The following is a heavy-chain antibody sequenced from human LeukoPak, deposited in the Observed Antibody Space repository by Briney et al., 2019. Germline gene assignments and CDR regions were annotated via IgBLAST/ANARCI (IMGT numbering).Heavy chain of an antibody. CDR2: ISGSGSGT. J-gene: IGHJ6*02. D-gene: IGHD3-3*01. CDR3: SRVPFVDV. CDR1: GFTFSSFT. V-gene: IGHV3-23*01. Sequence: LAGGSLRLSCAASGFTFSSFTMSWVRQAPGKGLEWVSAISGSGSGTYYADSVKGRFALSRDNSKNTLFLQMNSLRAEDTAVYYCSRVPFVDVWGQGTTVTVSS.